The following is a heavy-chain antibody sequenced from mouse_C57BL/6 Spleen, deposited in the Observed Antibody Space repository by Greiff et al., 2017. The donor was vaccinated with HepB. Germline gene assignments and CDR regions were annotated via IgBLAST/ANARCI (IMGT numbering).Heavy chain of an antibody. CDR1: GFSINSDCY. D-gene: IGHD4-1*01. V-gene: IGHV3-3*01. J-gene: IGHJ1*03. CDR3: ARDPNWDGYWYFDV. Sequence: EVQLQQSGPSLVRPSQTLSLTCTVTGFSINSDCYWIWIRQFPGNKLEYIGYTFYSGITYYNPSLESRTYITRDASKNQFSLKLSSVTTEDTATYYCARDPNWDGYWYFDVWGTGTTVTVSS. CDR2: TFYSGIT.